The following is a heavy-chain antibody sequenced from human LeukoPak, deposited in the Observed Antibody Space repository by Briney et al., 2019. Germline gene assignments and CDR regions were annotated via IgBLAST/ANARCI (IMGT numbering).Heavy chain of an antibody. V-gene: IGHV3-21*01. Sequence: GGSLRLSCAASGFTFSTYNMNWVRQAPGKGLEWVSSISGSSSYIYYADSVKGRFSISRDNAKNSLYLQMNSLRAEDTAVYYCARDRSYSRSGFDYWGQGTLVTVSS. CDR3: ARDRSYSRSGFDY. CDR1: GFTFSTYN. D-gene: IGHD1-26*01. CDR2: ISGSSSYI. J-gene: IGHJ4*02.